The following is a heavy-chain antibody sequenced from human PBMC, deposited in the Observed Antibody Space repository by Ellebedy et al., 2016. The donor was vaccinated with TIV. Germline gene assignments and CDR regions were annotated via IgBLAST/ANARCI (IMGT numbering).Heavy chain of an antibody. CDR2: ITWDGGNT. Sequence: GGSLRLSCAASGFTFDDSTMHWVRQAPGKGLEWVSLITWDGGNTDYADSIKGRFTISRDNRKNSLYLQMNNLRTEDTALYYCAKDDYDTTGYYYAYWGQGTLVTASS. D-gene: IGHD3-22*01. J-gene: IGHJ4*02. CDR3: AKDDYDTTGYYYAY. V-gene: IGHV3-43*01. CDR1: GFTFDDST.